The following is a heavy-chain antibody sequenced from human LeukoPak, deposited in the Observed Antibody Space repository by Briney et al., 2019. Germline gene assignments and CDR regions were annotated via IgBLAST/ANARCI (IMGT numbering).Heavy chain of an antibody. V-gene: IGHV3-7*01. CDR1: GLIFKKYW. D-gene: IGHD5-24*01. CDR2: IKEDGSET. CDR3: ARETPRRGETRDGYR. J-gene: IGHJ4*02. Sequence: GESLRLSCAASGLIFKKYWMNWVRQVPGKGLECLANIKEDGSETYYADSVKGRFTISRDNSKNLLFLQINSLRVEDTAVYYCARETPRRGETRDGYRWGQGTVVTVSS.